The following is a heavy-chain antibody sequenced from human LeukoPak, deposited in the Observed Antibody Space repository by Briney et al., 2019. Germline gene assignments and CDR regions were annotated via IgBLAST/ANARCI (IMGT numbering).Heavy chain of an antibody. Sequence: GGSLRLSCAASGFTFSTYAMSWVRQAPGEGLEWVSSISSSSSYIYYADSVKGRFTISRDNAKNSLYLQMNSLRAEDTAVYYCARDGIAMGLDYWGLGTLVTVSS. J-gene: IGHJ4*02. CDR3: ARDGIAMGLDY. V-gene: IGHV3-21*01. D-gene: IGHD5-18*01. CDR2: ISSSSSYI. CDR1: GFTFSTYA.